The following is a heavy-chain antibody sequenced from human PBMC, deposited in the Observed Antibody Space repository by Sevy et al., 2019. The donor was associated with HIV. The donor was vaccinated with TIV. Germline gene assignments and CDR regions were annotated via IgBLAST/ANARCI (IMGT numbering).Heavy chain of an antibody. CDR3: ARDDTAAGTVGDY. D-gene: IGHD6-13*01. CDR1: GFTFSTYS. J-gene: IGHJ4*02. Sequence: GGSLRLSCAASGFTFSTYSMNWVRQAPGRGLEWLSYISGSSGTIYYADSVKGRFTISRDNAKNSLFLQMNTLRAEDTAVYYCARDDTAAGTVGDYWGQGTLVTVSS. V-gene: IGHV3-48*01. CDR2: ISGSSGTI.